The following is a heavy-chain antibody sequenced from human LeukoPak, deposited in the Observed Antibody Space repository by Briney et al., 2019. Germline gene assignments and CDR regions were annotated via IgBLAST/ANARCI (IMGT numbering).Heavy chain of an antibody. CDR3: AKGMRGSGTYYKDSYDY. D-gene: IGHD3-10*01. CDR1: GFTFSRYS. Sequence: PGGSLRLSCAASGFTFSRYSLNWVRQAPGMGLEWVSGMSGSGDSIYYADSAKGRFTISRDNSKNTLYLQMNSLRAEDTAVYYCAKGMRGSGTYYKDSYDYWGQGTLVTVSS. J-gene: IGHJ4*02. CDR2: MSGSGDSI. V-gene: IGHV3-23*01.